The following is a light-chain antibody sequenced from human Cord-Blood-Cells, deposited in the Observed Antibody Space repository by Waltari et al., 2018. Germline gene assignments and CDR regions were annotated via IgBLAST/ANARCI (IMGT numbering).Light chain of an antibody. J-gene: IGKJ1*01. CDR1: QSVSSY. V-gene: IGKV3-11*01. CDR3: QQRSNWPWT. CDR2: DAS. Sequence: IVLTQSPATLSLSPGERATPSCRASQSVSSYLAWYQQKHGQAPRLLIYDASNRATGIPARFSGSGSGTDFTLTISSLEPEDFAVYYCQQRSNWPWTFGQGTKVEIK.